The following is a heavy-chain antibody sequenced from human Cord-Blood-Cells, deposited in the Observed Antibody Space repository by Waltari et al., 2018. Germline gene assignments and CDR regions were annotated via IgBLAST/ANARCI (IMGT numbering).Heavy chain of an antibody. CDR1: GGTFSSYA. CDR2: ISPSLGRA. J-gene: IGHJ4*02. V-gene: IGHV1-69*09. CDR3: ARGDRVTGTDY. Sequence: QVQLVQSGAEVKKPGSSVKVSCKASGGTFSSYAISWVRQAPGHGLEWMGRISPSLGRANYAQKFQGRVTITADKSTSTAYMELSSLRSEDTAVYYCARGDRVTGTDYWGQGTLVTVSS. D-gene: IGHD1-20*01.